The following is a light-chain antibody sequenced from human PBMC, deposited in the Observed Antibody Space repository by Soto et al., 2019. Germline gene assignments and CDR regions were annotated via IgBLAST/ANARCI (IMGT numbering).Light chain of an antibody. CDR2: TND. CDR3: AAWDDSLNGYV. J-gene: IGLJ1*01. V-gene: IGLV1-44*01. Sequence: QSVLTQPPSASGTPGQRVTISCSGSSSNIGVNTVNWYQQLPRAAPKLLIYTNDQRPSGVPDRFSASKSGTSASLAISGLQSKDEADYYCAAWDDSLNGYVFGTGTKLTVL. CDR1: SSNIGVNT.